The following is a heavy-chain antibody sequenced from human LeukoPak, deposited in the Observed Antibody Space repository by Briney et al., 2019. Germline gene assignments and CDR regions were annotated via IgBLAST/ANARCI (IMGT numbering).Heavy chain of an antibody. Sequence: ASVKVSCKASGYTSTGYYMHWVRQAPGQGLEWMGWINPNSGGTNYAQKFQGRVTMTRDTSISTAYMELSRLRSDDTAVYYCAIAGLYYDFWSGYHFFDPWGQGTLVTVSS. CDR2: INPNSGGT. CDR3: AIAGLYYDFWSGYHFFDP. V-gene: IGHV1-2*02. D-gene: IGHD3-3*01. J-gene: IGHJ5*02. CDR1: GYTSTGYY.